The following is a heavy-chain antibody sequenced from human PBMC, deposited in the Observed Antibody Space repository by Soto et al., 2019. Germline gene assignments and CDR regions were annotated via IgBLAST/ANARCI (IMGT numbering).Heavy chain of an antibody. CDR2: IYYSGSS. J-gene: IGHJ6*02. Sequence: PSETLSLTCTVSGDSIRSNCHYWGWIRQPPGKGLEWIGSIYYSGSSYYSPSLKSRVAISVDTSKNQFSLKLTSVTAAETSVYYCERYQIEYTDSQYYFFGLDVWGQGTTVTVS. CDR3: ERYQIEYTDSQYYFFGLDV. D-gene: IGHD6-6*01. V-gene: IGHV4-39*01. CDR1: GDSIRSNCHY.